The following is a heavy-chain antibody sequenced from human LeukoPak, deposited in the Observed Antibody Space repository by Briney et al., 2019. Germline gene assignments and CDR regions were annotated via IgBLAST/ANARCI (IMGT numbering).Heavy chain of an antibody. D-gene: IGHD3-16*02. J-gene: IGHJ4*02. CDR2: INHSGST. CDR3: ARMGELSFDFDY. V-gene: IGHV4-34*01. Sequence: SETLSLTCAVYGGSFSGYFWSWIRQPPGKGLEWIGEINHSGSTNYNPSLKSRVTISVDTSKNQFSLKLSSVTAADTAVYYCARMGELSFDFDYWGQGTLVTVSS. CDR1: GGSFSGYF.